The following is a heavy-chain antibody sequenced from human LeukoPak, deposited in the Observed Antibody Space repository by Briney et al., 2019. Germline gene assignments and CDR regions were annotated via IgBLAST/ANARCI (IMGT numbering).Heavy chain of an antibody. CDR3: AKWTKWLLVLGPFDY. D-gene: IGHD3-22*01. CDR2: ISGSGGST. J-gene: IGHJ4*02. Sequence: PGGSLRLSCAASGFTFSSYAMSWVRQAPGKGLEWVSAISGSGGSTYYADSVKGRFTISRDNSKNTLYLQMNSLRAEDTAVYYCAKWTKWLLVLGPFDYWGQGTLVTVSS. V-gene: IGHV3-23*01. CDR1: GFTFSSYA.